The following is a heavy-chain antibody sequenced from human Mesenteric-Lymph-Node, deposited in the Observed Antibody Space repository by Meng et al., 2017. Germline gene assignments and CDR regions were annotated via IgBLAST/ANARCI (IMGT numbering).Heavy chain of an antibody. D-gene: IGHD1-7*01. J-gene: IGHJ4*02. CDR2: VYHRGDT. Sequence: LWESGPVLVKPSGTLSLTCTVSCDSISCDHWWSWVRQPPGKGLEWIGEVYHRGDTNYNPSLKSRVDIFVDKSKNQFYLRLFSVNAADTAVYYCGRDQGRELINHWGQGTLVTVSS. CDR1: CDSISCDHW. CDR3: GRDQGRELINH. V-gene: IGHV4-4*02.